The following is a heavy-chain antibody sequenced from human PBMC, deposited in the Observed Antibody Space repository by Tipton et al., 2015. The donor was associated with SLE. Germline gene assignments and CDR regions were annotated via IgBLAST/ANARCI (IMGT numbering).Heavy chain of an antibody. CDR1: GGSISGGSYY. Sequence: SLRLSCTVSGGSISGGSYYWSWIRQPAGKGLEWISYISSSGSTIYYADSVKGRFTISRDNAKNSLYLQMNSLRAEDTAVYYCAQFGEVVNANRAFDIWGQGTMVTVSS. V-gene: IGHV3-11*04. D-gene: IGHD3-10*01. CDR2: ISSSGSTI. J-gene: IGHJ3*02. CDR3: AQFGEVVNANRAFDI.